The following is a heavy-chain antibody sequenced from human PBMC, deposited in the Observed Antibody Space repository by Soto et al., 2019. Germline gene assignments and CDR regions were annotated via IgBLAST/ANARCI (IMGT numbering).Heavy chain of an antibody. Sequence: SETLSLTCTVSGGSIDSYYWSWIRQPPGKGLEWLGYIYYSGSTNYNPSLKSRGTISLDTSEKKFSLNLRSVTAADTAVYYCARGVSSFDLWGQGTLVTAPQ. CDR1: GGSIDSYY. CDR2: IYYSGST. V-gene: IGHV4-59*01. CDR3: ARGVSSFDL. D-gene: IGHD3-10*01. J-gene: IGHJ5*01.